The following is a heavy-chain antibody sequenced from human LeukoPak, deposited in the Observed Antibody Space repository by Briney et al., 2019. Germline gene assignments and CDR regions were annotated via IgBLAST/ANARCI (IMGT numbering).Heavy chain of an antibody. J-gene: IGHJ4*02. CDR2: IIPILGIA. CDR1: GGTFSSYA. Sequence: EASVKVSCKASGGTFSSYAISWVRQAPGQGLEWMGRIIPILGIANYAQKFQGRVTITADKSTSTAYMGLSSLRSEDTAVYYCARQIGGSFDYWGQGTLVTVSS. V-gene: IGHV1-69*04. CDR3: ARQIGGSFDY. D-gene: IGHD2-15*01.